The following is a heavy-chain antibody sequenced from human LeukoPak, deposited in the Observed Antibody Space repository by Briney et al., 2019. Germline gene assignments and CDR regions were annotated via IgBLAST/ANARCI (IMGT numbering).Heavy chain of an antibody. D-gene: IGHD3-22*01. J-gene: IGHJ4*02. Sequence: PGGSLRLSCSASGFTFSKYAMHWVRQAPGKGLEYVSALSSNGGRRFYADSVKGRFTISRDNSKNTLSLQMSSLRPDDTAVYYCVKPFYYYGSGYSPHFDYWGQGTLVTVSS. CDR3: VKPFYYYGSGYSPHFDY. CDR2: LSSNGGRR. CDR1: GFTFSKYA. V-gene: IGHV3-64D*06.